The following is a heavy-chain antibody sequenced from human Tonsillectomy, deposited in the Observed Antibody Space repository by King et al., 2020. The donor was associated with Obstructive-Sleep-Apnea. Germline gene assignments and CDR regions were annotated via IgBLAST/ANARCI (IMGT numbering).Heavy chain of an antibody. J-gene: IGHJ3*02. CDR3: ARYRGSYHAFDI. Sequence: EVQLVESGGGLVQPGGSLRLSCAASGFTFSDHYMDWVRQAAGKGLEWVGRIREKTNSYTTQYAASVKDRFTISRDDSKNSLYLQMKSLKTEDTAVYYCARYRGSYHAFDIWGQGTMVTVSS. V-gene: IGHV3-72*01. CDR2: IREKTNSYTT. CDR1: GFTFSDHY. D-gene: IGHD1-26*01.